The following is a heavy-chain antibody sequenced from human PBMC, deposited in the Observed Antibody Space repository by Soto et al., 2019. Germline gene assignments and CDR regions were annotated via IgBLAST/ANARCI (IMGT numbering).Heavy chain of an antibody. J-gene: IGHJ5*02. D-gene: IGHD1-26*01. CDR1: GGSISSYH. V-gene: IGHV4-59*01. CDR2: VFYTGST. Sequence: SETLSLTCTVSGGSISSYHWSWIRQSPGKGLEWIGYVFYTGSTKYNPALKRRVTISVDTSKNQFSLKLSSVSAADTGLYYCARSYSGTFYGYDPWGQGILVTAPQ. CDR3: ARSYSGTFYGYDP.